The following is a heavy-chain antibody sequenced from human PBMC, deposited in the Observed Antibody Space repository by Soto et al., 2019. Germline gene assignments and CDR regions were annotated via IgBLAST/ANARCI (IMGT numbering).Heavy chain of an antibody. CDR2: FYYTGIT. V-gene: IGHV4-59*08. D-gene: IGHD6-19*01. CDR3: ARLGSSGWYQGSYFDY. CDR1: GGSISNYY. Sequence: SETLSLTCTVSGGSISNYYWSWIRQPPGKGLEWIGYFYYTGITNYNPSLKSRISMSVDTSKNQFSLKLSSVTAADTAVYYCARLGSSGWYQGSYFDYWGQGTLVTVSS. J-gene: IGHJ4*02.